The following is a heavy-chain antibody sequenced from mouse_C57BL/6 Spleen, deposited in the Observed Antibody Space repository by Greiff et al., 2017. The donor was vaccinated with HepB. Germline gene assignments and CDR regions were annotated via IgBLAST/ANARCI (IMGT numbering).Heavy chain of an antibody. J-gene: IGHJ4*01. Sequence: DVQLVESGGGLVKPGGSLKLSCAASGFTFSSYAMSWVRQTPEKRLEWVATISDGGSYTYYPDNVKGRFTISRDNAKNNLYLQMSHLKSEDTAMYYCARAYEMDYWGQGTSVTVSS. CDR1: GFTFSSYA. V-gene: IGHV5-4*01. CDR2: ISDGGSYT. D-gene: IGHD1-1*01. CDR3: ARAYEMDY.